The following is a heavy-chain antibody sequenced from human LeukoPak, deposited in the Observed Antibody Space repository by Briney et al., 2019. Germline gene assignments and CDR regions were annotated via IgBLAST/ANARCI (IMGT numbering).Heavy chain of an antibody. CDR3: ARHPGSSWYYGMDV. CDR2: IYYSGST. Sequence: SETLSLTCTVSGGSISSSYWSWIRQPPGKGLEWIGYIYYSGSTKYNPSLKSRVTISVDTSKNQFSLKVTSVTAADTAMYYCARHPGSSWYYGMDVWGLGTTVTVSS. V-gene: IGHV4-59*08. J-gene: IGHJ6*02. D-gene: IGHD6-25*01. CDR1: GGSISSSY.